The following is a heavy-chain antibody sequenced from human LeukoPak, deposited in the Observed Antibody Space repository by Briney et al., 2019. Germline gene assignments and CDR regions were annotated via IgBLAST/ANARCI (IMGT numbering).Heavy chain of an antibody. Sequence: SGGSLRLSCAASGFTFSSYSMNWVRQAPGKGLEWVSYISSSSSTIYYADSVKGRFTISRDNAKNTVYLQMNSLRTEDTAVYYCARGLPNYYGMDVWGQGTTVTVSS. CDR1: GFTFSSYS. V-gene: IGHV3-48*04. CDR2: ISSSSSTI. J-gene: IGHJ6*02. CDR3: ARGLPNYYGMDV.